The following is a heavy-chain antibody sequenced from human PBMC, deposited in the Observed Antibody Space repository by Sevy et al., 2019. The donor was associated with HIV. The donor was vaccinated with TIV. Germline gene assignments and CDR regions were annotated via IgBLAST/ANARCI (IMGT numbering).Heavy chain of an antibody. CDR1: GFTFDDYV. V-gene: IGHV3-9*01. J-gene: IGHJ4*02. D-gene: IGHD1-26*01. CDR3: AKGEWELIDY. Sequence: GGSLRLSCAASGFTFDDYVMHWVRQAPGKGLEWVSGISWNSGSIGYADSVKGRFTISRDNAKNSLYLQMNSLRAEDTALYYCAKGEWELIDYWGQGTLVTVSS. CDR2: ISWNSGSI.